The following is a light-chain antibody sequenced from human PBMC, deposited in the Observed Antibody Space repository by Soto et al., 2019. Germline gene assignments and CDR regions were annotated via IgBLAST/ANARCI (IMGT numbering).Light chain of an antibody. CDR3: QQYYSYPLLT. CDR2: AAS. Sequence: AIRMTQSPSSLSASTGDRVTITCRASQGISSYLAWYQQKPGKAPKPLIYAASTLQSGVPSRFSGSGSGTDFTPTISCLQSEDFATYYCQQYYSYPLLTFGGGTKVEIK. J-gene: IGKJ4*01. CDR1: QGISSY. V-gene: IGKV1-8*01.